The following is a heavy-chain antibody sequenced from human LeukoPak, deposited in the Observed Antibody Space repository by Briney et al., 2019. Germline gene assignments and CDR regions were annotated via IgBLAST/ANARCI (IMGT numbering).Heavy chain of an antibody. V-gene: IGHV3-30-3*01. J-gene: IGHJ4*02. Sequence: PGGSLRLSCAASGFTFSSYAMHWVRQAPGKGLEWVAVISYDGSNKYYADSVKGRFTISRDNSKNTLYLQMNSQRAEDTAVYYCARDLRYSGSYWLDYWGQGTLVTVSS. CDR2: ISYDGSNK. CDR3: ARDLRYSGSYWLDY. CDR1: GFTFSSYA. D-gene: IGHD1-26*01.